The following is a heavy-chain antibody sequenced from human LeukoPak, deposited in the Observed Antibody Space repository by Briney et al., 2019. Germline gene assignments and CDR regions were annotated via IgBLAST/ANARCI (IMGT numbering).Heavy chain of an antibody. D-gene: IGHD3-10*01. Sequence: SETLSLTCTVSGGSISSGSYSWSWLRQPAGKGLEWIGGGFTSGTTNYTPSLRIPLTISTPATKNQLTLNSSSETAADTYTYYWARLELVWFGDPWGQGTLVTVSS. CDR2: GFTSGTT. J-gene: IGHJ5*02. CDR3: ARLELVWFGDP. CDR1: GGSISSGSYS. V-gene: IGHV4-61*02.